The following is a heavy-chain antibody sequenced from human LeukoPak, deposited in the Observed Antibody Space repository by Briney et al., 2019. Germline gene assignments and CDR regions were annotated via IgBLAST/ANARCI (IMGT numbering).Heavy chain of an antibody. CDR2: IYYSGST. V-gene: IGHV4-59*01. CDR3: ARAIAVGATLRPSFFDY. J-gene: IGHJ4*02. D-gene: IGHD1-26*01. CDR1: GGSISSYY. Sequence: SETLSLTCTVSGGSISSYYWSWIRQPPGKGLEWIGYIYYSGSTNYNPSLKSRVTISVDTSKNQFSLKLSSVTAADTAVYYCARAIAVGATLRPSFFDYWGQGTLVTVSS.